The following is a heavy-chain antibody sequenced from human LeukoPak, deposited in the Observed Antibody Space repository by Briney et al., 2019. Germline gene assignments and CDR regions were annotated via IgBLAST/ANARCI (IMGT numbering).Heavy chain of an antibody. CDR3: ARGFWGYRGYYYGMDV. V-gene: IGHV4-59*01. CDR1: GGSISSYY. CDR2: IYYSGST. Sequence: TSETLSLTCTVSGGSISSYYWSWIRQPPGKGLEWIGYIYYSGSTNYNPSLKSRVTISVDTSKNQFSLKLSSVTAADTAVYYCARGFWGYRGYYYGMDVWGQGTTVTVSS. J-gene: IGHJ6*02. D-gene: IGHD5-12*01.